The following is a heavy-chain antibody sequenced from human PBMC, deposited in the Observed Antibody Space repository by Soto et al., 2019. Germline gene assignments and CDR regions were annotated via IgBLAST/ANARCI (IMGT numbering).Heavy chain of an antibody. D-gene: IGHD3-10*01. Sequence: QVQLVQSGAEVKKPGASVKVSCKASGYTFTNYAMHWVRQAPGKRLEWMGWINAGNGNTKYSQKFQGRVTITRDTPASTAYMELSSLRSEDTAVYYCARGPLLWGDVWGQGTTVTVSS. CDR1: GYTFTNYA. CDR3: ARGPLLWGDV. J-gene: IGHJ6*02. CDR2: INAGNGNT. V-gene: IGHV1-3*01.